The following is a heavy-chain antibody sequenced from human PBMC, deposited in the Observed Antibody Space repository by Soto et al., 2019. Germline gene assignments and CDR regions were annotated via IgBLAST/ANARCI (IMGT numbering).Heavy chain of an antibody. J-gene: IGHJ5*02. Sequence: SETLSLTCTMSGDSYSISTYSWSWIRQPPGKALQWIGFIYQSGVTSYNPSLASRVSISLDRSNNQCSLKLKSVTAADTAVYFCAGMPYTSGLRFDPWGPGTLVTVPQ. CDR3: AGMPYTSGLRFDP. D-gene: IGHD6-19*01. CDR2: IYQSGVT. V-gene: IGHV4-30-2*01. CDR1: GDSYSISTYS.